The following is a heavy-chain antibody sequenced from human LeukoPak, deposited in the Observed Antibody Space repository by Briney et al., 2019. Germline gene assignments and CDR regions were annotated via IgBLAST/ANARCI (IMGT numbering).Heavy chain of an antibody. V-gene: IGHV3-30*02. CDR3: AKEKGARAGLFDS. J-gene: IGHJ4*02. CDR1: GFTLTIQG. Sequence: GGSLRLSCAPSGFTLTIQGMQWVRQAPGKGRQWVAFIRYDERNKHYGSTGKGGFIISRDNSRNPLFLQMKSLRAEDTAVYYCAKEKGARAGLFDSWGGGSLVSV. D-gene: IGHD3/OR15-3a*01. CDR2: IRYDERNK.